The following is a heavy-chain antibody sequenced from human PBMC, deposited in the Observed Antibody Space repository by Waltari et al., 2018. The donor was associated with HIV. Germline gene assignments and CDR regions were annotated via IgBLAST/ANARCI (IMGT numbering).Heavy chain of an antibody. J-gene: IGHJ4*02. D-gene: IGHD2-21*01. CDR3: ARRGGIATTFDY. Sequence: QVQLQESGPGLVKPSETLSLTCTVSGGSINYYYWNWIRQPPGKGLEWIGYIYYSGTTNSDPSLYSRVTLSVDASKNHFSLNLTSVPAADTAMYYCARRGGIATTFDYWGQGSLVTVSS. V-gene: IGHV4-59*08. CDR1: GGSINYYY. CDR2: IYYSGTT.